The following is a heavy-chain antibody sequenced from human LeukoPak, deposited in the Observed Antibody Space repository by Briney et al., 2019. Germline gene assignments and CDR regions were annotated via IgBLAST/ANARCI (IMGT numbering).Heavy chain of an antibody. D-gene: IGHD3-22*01. V-gene: IGHV3-66*01. CDR3: ARDASYDSSGSHDAFDI. CDR2: IYSGGST. Sequence: GGSLRLSCAASGFTVSSNYMSWVRQAPGKGLEWVSVIYSGGSTYYADSVKGRFTISRDNSKNTLYLQMNSLSAEDTAVYYCARDASYDSSGSHDAFDIWGQGTMVTVSS. CDR1: GFTVSSNY. J-gene: IGHJ3*02.